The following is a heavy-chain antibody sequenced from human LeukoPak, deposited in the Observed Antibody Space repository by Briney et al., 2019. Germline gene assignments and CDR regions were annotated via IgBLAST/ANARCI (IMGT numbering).Heavy chain of an antibody. D-gene: IGHD3-9*01. Sequence: PSETLSLTCTVYGGSFSGDYWSWIRQPPGKGLEWIGEINHSGSTNYNPSLKSRVTISVDTSKNQFSLKLTFVAAADTAVYYCARAKGMTGSYFDSWGQGTLVTVSS. V-gene: IGHV4-34*01. CDR1: GGSFSGDY. CDR3: ARAKGMTGSYFDS. CDR2: INHSGST. J-gene: IGHJ4*02.